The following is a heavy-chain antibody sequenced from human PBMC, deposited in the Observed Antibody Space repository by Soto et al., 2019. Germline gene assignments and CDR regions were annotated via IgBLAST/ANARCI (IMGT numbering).Heavy chain of an antibody. Sequence: QVQLVQSGAEVKKPGSSVKVSCKASGGTFSSYAISWVQQAPGQGLEWMGGIIPIFGIANYAQRFQGRVTITADESTSTAYMELSSLRSEDTAVYYCARRYDYGDYGWFDPWGQGTLVTVSS. D-gene: IGHD4-17*01. V-gene: IGHV1-69*01. CDR1: GGTFSSYA. CDR2: IIPIFGIA. CDR3: ARRYDYGDYGWFDP. J-gene: IGHJ5*02.